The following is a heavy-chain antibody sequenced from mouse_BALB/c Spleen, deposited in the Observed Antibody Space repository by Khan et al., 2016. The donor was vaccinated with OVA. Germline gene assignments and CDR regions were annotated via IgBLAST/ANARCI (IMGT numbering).Heavy chain of an antibody. V-gene: IGHV1S137*01. CDR2: ISTYSGNT. CDR3: ARPADDGYYDY. J-gene: IGHJ2*01. CDR1: GYTFTDYA. Sequence: QVQLQQPGPELVRPGVSVKISCKGSGYTFTDYAVHWMKQSHAKSLEWIGIISTYSGNTNYNQKFKGKATMTVDKSSSTAYMELARLTSEDSAIXYWARPADDGYYDYWGQGTTLTVSS. D-gene: IGHD2-3*01.